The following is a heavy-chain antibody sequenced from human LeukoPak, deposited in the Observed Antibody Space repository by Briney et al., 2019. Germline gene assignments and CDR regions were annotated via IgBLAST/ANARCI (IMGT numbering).Heavy chain of an antibody. Sequence: PGGSLRLSCAASGFTFSSYSMNWVRQAPGKGLEWVSSISGSTIYYADSVKGRFTISRDNAKNSLYLQMNSLRAEDTALYHCARVGAYCSSTSCHRGAFDIWGQGTMVTVSS. CDR3: ARVGAYCSSTSCHRGAFDI. CDR2: ISGSTI. D-gene: IGHD2-2*01. CDR1: GFTFSSYS. V-gene: IGHV3-21*04. J-gene: IGHJ3*02.